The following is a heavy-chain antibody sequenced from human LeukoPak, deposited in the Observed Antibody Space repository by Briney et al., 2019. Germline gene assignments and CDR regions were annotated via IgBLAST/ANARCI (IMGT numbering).Heavy chain of an antibody. D-gene: IGHD3-22*01. CDR2: IYTSGST. CDR1: GGSISSGSYY. V-gene: IGHV4-61*02. J-gene: IGHJ5*02. Sequence: PSETLSLTCTVSGGSISSGSYYWSWIRQPAGKGLEWIRRIYTSGSTNYNPSLKSRVTISVDTSKNQFSLKLSSVTAADTAVYYCARAGLMYYYDSSGYYYQGWFDPWGQGTLVTVSS. CDR3: ARAGLMYYYDSSGYYYQGWFDP.